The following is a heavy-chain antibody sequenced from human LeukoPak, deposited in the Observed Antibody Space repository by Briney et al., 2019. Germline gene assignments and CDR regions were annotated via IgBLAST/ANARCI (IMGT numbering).Heavy chain of an antibody. CDR1: GYTLTELS. J-gene: IGHJ2*01. Sequence: ASVKVSCKVSGYTLTELSMHWVRQAPGKGLEWMGGFDPEDGETIYAQKFQGRVTMTEDTSTDTAYMELSNLRSEDTAVYYCATVRDCSGGSCLYWYFDLWGRGTLVTVSS. D-gene: IGHD2-15*01. CDR2: FDPEDGET. V-gene: IGHV1-24*01. CDR3: ATVRDCSGGSCLYWYFDL.